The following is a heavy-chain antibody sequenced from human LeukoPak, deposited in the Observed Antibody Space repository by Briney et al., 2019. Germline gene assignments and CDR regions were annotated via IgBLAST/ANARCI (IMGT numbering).Heavy chain of an antibody. CDR2: IKQDRSEK. D-gene: IGHD3-3*01. J-gene: IGHJ4*02. CDR3: ARLREIPVFGVVTKSTSYFDY. V-gene: IGHV3-7*01. CDR1: GFTFTNYW. Sequence: GGSLRLFCAASGFTFTNYWMSWVRQAPGKGLELVANIKQDRSEKYYVDSVKGRFTISRDNAKNSLYLQMNSLRAEDTAVYYCARLREIPVFGVVTKSTSYFDYWGQGTLVTVSS.